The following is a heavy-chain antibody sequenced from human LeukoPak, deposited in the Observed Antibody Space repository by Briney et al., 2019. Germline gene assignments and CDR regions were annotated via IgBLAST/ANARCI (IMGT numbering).Heavy chain of an antibody. V-gene: IGHV4-59*01. CDR2: IYYSGST. Sequence: SETLSLTCTVSVGSIRSYYWSWIRQPPGKGLEWIGYIYYSGSTNYNPSLKSRVTISVDTSKNQFSLKLSSVTAADTAVYYCARVGRDCSSTSCYSRNWFDPWGQGTLVTVSS. D-gene: IGHD2-2*01. CDR1: VGSIRSYY. CDR3: ARVGRDCSSTSCYSRNWFDP. J-gene: IGHJ5*02.